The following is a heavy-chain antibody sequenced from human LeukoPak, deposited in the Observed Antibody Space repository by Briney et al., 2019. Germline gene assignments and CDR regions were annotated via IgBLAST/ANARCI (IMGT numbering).Heavy chain of an antibody. D-gene: IGHD6-19*01. CDR1: GFTFSDYS. CDR3: AKEHGYTSGLGSRDY. Sequence: GGSLRLSCTASGFTFSDYSISWVRQVPGKGLEWVSTISGSGGSTYYADSLKGRFTISRYNSKNTLFLQMNSLRAEDTAVYYCAKEHGYTSGLGSRDYWGKGTLVTVST. CDR2: ISGSGGST. V-gene: IGHV3-23*01. J-gene: IGHJ4*02.